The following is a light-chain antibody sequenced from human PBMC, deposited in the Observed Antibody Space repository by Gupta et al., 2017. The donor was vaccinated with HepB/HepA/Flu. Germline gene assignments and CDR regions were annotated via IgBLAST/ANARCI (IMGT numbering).Light chain of an antibody. J-gene: IGLJ1*01. V-gene: IGLV2-14*03. Sequence: QSALNQPASVSGSPGQSITISCTGTSSDVGAYNYVSWYQQHPGKAPKLMIYDVSNRPSGVSSRFSGSKSGNTASLTISGLQAEDEADYYCGSYTSTRTFVFGTGTKATVL. CDR2: DVS. CDR3: GSYTSTRTFV. CDR1: SSDVGAYNY.